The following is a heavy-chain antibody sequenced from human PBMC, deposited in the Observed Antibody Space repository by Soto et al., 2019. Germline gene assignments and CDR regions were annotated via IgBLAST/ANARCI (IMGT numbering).Heavy chain of an antibody. CDR1: GGSISPYY. CDR2: IYSSGSA. J-gene: IGHJ6*02. CDR3: ARDHYGDYLGDMDV. Sequence: PSETLSLTCTVSGGSISPYYWSWIRQPAGKGLEWIGRIYSSGSANYNPSLKSRVTMSVDTSENQFSLELSSLTAADTAIYYCARDHYGDYLGDMDVWGQGTTVTVSS. V-gene: IGHV4-4*07. D-gene: IGHD4-17*01.